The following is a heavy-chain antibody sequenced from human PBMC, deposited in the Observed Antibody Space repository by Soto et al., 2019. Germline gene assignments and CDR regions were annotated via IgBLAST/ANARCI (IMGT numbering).Heavy chain of an antibody. CDR3: ASRALDDSSGYHSDY. Sequence: GGSLRLSCAASGFTVSSNYMSWVRQAPGKGLEWVSVIYSGGSTYYADSVKGRFTISRDNSKNTLYLQMNSLRAEDTAVYYCASRALDDSSGYHSDYWGQGTLVTVSS. D-gene: IGHD3-22*01. CDR1: GFTVSSNY. CDR2: IYSGGST. V-gene: IGHV3-53*01. J-gene: IGHJ4*02.